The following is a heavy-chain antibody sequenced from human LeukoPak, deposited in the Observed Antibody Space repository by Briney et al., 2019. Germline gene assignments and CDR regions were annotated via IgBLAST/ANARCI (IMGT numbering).Heavy chain of an antibody. V-gene: IGHV3-43*02. CDR3: AKSGDSSGLDAFDI. Sequence: QPGGSLRLSCAASGFTFDDYAMHWVRQAPGKGLEWVSLISGDGGSTYYADSVKGRFTISRDNSKNSLYLQMNSLRTEDTALYYCAKSGDSSGLDAFDIWGQGTWSPSLQ. CDR1: GFTFDDYA. J-gene: IGHJ3*02. D-gene: IGHD3-22*01. CDR2: ISGDGGST.